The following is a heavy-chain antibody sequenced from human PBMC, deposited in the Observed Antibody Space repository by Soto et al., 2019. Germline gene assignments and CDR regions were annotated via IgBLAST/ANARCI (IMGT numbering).Heavy chain of an antibody. V-gene: IGHV4-39*07. Sequence: SETLSLTCTVSGGSISSGDYSWSWVRQSPGKGLEWIGDINNSGITYYNPSLKSRVTISVDTSKNQFSLKLSSVTAADTAVYYCASKSSSWYYFDYWGQGTLVTVSS. CDR2: INNSGIT. CDR3: ASKSSSWYYFDY. CDR1: GGSISSGDYS. J-gene: IGHJ4*02. D-gene: IGHD6-13*01.